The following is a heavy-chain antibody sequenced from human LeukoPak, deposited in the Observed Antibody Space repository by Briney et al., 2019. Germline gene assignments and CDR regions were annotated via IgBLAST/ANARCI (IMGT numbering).Heavy chain of an antibody. CDR2: ISSSSSYI. D-gene: IGHD4-17*01. CDR3: ARDLDTTATTFDFDY. J-gene: IGHJ4*02. Sequence: GGSLRLSCAASGFTFSSYSMNWVRQAPGKGLEWVSSISSSSSYIYYADSVKGRFTISRDNAKNSLYLQMNSLRAEDTAVYYCARDLDTTATTFDFDYWSQGTLVTVSS. V-gene: IGHV3-21*01. CDR1: GFTFSSYS.